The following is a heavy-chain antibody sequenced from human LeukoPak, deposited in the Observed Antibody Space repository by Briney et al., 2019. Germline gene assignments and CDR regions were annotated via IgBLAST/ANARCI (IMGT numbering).Heavy chain of an antibody. D-gene: IGHD3-22*01. CDR1: GGSIRSGGYY. Sequence: SETLSLTCTVSGGSIRSGGYYWGWIRQPPGKGLEWIGSIYSSGSTYYNPSLKSRVTISVDTSKNQFSLKLSSVTAAETAVYYCATPYYYDSGGYSHDAFDIWGQGTMVTVSS. CDR3: ATPYYYDSGGYSHDAFDI. V-gene: IGHV4-39*01. J-gene: IGHJ3*02. CDR2: IYSSGST.